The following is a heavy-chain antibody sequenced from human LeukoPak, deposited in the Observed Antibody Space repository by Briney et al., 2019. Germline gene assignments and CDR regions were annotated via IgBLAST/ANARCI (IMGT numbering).Heavy chain of an antibody. CDR1: GFTFSSYW. CDR2: IKQDGSEK. J-gene: IGHJ4*02. V-gene: IGHV3-7*01. D-gene: IGHD3-22*01. Sequence: PGGSLRLSCAASGFTFSSYWMNWVRQAPGKGLEWVANIKQDGSEKYYVDSVKGRFTISRDNAKNSLYLQMNSLRAEDTAVYYCARDLVSYDSSGYYSDWGQGTLVTVSS. CDR3: ARDLVSYDSSGYYSD.